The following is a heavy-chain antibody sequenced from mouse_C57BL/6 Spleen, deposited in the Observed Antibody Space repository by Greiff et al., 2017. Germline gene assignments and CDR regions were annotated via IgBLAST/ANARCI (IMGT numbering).Heavy chain of an antibody. V-gene: IGHV1-5*01. CDR1: GYTFTSYW. J-gene: IGHJ2*01. CDR2: IYPGNSDT. D-gene: IGHD1-1*01. Sequence: EVKLVESGTVLARPGASVKMSCKTSGYTFTSYWMHWVKQRPGQGLEWIGAIYPGNSDTSYNQKFKGKAKLTAVSSASTAYMELSSLTNEDSAVYYCTRSCYYGSSFYFDYWGHGTTLTVSS. CDR3: TRSCYYGSSFYFDY.